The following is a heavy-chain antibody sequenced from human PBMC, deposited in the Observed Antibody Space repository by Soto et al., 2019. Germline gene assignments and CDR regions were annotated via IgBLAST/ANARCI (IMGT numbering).Heavy chain of an antibody. CDR3: ARDKITCLFDY. D-gene: IGHD3-10*01. CDR2: IYYSGTT. Sequence: SETLSLTCTVSGGSISSGGYYWNWIRQHPGKGLEWIGYIYYSGTTYYNPSLKSRVTISVDTSKNQFSLKLTSVTAADTAVYYCARDKITCLFDYWGQGTLVT. V-gene: IGHV4-31*03. J-gene: IGHJ4*02. CDR1: GGSISSGGYY.